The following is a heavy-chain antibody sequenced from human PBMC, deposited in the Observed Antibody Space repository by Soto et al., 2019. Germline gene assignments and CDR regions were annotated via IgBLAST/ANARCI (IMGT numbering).Heavy chain of an antibody. Sequence: SETLSLTCTVSGGSISSYYWSWIRQPPGKGLEWIGYIYYSGSTNYNPSLKSRVTISVDTSKNQFSLKLSSVTAADTAVYYCARGIAMGDYYYYSMDVWGQGTTVTVSS. CDR1: GGSISSYY. CDR2: IYYSGST. J-gene: IGHJ6*02. D-gene: IGHD5-18*01. CDR3: ARGIAMGDYYYYSMDV. V-gene: IGHV4-59*01.